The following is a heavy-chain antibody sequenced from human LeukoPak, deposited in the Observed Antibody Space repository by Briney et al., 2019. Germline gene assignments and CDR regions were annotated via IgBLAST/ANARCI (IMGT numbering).Heavy chain of an antibody. D-gene: IGHD3-10*01. J-gene: IGHJ4*02. V-gene: IGHV4-61*02. CDR1: GGSISSSNYY. Sequence: PSETLSLTCSVSGGSISSSNYYWSWLRQPAGKGLEWIGRIYTSESTNYNPSLKSRVTISVDTSRNQFSPKLSSVTAADTAVYYCARGLWFGDENPPYFDYWGQGILVTVSS. CDR3: ARGLWFGDENPPYFDY. CDR2: IYTSEST.